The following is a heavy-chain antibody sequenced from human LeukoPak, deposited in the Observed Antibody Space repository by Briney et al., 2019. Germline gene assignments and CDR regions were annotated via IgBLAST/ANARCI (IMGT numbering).Heavy chain of an antibody. CDR1: GFTFSTYW. CDR3: ARIGGSGSYSGHYFDH. CDR2: ISTDGSVT. J-gene: IGHJ4*02. Sequence: GGSLRLSCAASGFTFSTYWMHWVRRAPGKGLVWVSRISTDGSVTSYADSVKGRFTIYRDDAKNTMYLQMNSLRAEDTAVYYCARIGGSGSYSGHYFDHWGQGTLVTVSS. D-gene: IGHD3-10*01. V-gene: IGHV3-74*01.